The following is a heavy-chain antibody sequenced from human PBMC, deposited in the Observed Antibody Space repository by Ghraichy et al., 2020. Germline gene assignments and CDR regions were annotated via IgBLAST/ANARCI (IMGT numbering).Heavy chain of an antibody. CDR2: IYYSGST. J-gene: IGHJ3*02. V-gene: IGHV4-30-4*07. CDR3: AREGIGYCSGGSCYLSAFDI. CDR1: GGSISSGGYS. D-gene: IGHD2-15*01. Sequence: SETLSLTCAVSGGSISSGGYSWSWIRQPPGKGLEWIGYIYYSGSTYYNPSLKSRVTISVDTSKNQFSLKLSSVTAADTAVYYCAREGIGYCSGGSCYLSAFDIWGQGTMVTVSS.